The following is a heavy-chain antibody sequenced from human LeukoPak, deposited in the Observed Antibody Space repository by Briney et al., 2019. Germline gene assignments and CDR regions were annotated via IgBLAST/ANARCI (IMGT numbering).Heavy chain of an antibody. CDR2: INTNTGNP. CDR3: GRDPRLGIRGYTYGYIEY. J-gene: IGHJ4*02. V-gene: IGHV7-4-1*02. CDR1: GYTFNT. Sequence: ASVKVSCKTSGYTFNTITWVRQAPGQGLQWMGWINTNTGNPTYAQGFTGRYVFSLDTSASTAYLQISGLTADDTAVYFCGRDPRLGIRGYTYGYIEYWGQGTLVTVSS. D-gene: IGHD5-18*01.